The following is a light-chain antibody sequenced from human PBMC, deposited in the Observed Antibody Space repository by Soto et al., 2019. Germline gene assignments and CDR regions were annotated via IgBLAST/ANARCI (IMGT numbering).Light chain of an antibody. CDR3: QQRSNWPLT. J-gene: IGKJ4*01. V-gene: IGKV1-5*01. Sequence: DIQMTQSPSTLSASVGDRVTITCRASQTISSSLAWYQHKPGKAPKLLIFDASTLQTGVPSRFSGGGFGTEFTLTITGLQPDDFATYYCQQRSNWPLTFGGGTKVEIK. CDR1: QTISSS. CDR2: DAS.